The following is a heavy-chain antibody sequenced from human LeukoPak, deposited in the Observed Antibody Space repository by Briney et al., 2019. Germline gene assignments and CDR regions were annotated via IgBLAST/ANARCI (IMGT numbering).Heavy chain of an antibody. V-gene: IGHV3-7*01. J-gene: IGHJ4*02. CDR2: IKQDGSEK. CDR1: GFTFSSYW. Sequence: PGGSLRLSCAASGFTFSSYWMSWVRQTPGKGLEWVANIKQDGSEKCYVDSVKGRFTISRDNAKNSLYLQMNSLRAEDTAVYYCARERPPLGFDYWGQGTLVTVSS. CDR3: ARERPPLGFDY.